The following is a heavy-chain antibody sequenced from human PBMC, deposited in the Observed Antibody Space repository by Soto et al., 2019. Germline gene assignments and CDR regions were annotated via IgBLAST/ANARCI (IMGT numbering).Heavy chain of an antibody. Sequence: EVQLVQSGAEVKKAGESLKISCQGSGYSFTNYWVGWVRQIPGRGLEWMGIIHPGDSDTRYSPFFQGQVTISADKSISTACLQWSSLKASDTAMYYCARHNRYSSTWFEGWFDPWGQGTLVTVSS. D-gene: IGHD6-13*01. CDR3: ARHNRYSSTWFEGWFDP. CDR1: GYSFTNYW. V-gene: IGHV5-51*03. CDR2: IHPGDSDT. J-gene: IGHJ5*02.